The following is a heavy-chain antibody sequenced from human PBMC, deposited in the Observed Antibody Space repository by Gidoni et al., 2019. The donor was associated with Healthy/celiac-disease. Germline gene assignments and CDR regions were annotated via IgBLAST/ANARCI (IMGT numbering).Heavy chain of an antibody. CDR1: GFTFINYA. J-gene: IGHJ6*02. CDR3: ARESPYYFGSGSYYNDDYYYGMDV. CDR2: TSYDGTNK. Sequence: QVQLVASGGGVVQPGRSLRFSCAASGFTFINYAMPWVLQAPGKGLEWVAVTSYDGTNKYYADSVKGRFTISRDNSKNTLYLQMNSLRAEDTAVYYCARESPYYFGSGSYYNDDYYYGMDVWGQGTTVTVSS. D-gene: IGHD3-10*01. V-gene: IGHV3-30-3*01.